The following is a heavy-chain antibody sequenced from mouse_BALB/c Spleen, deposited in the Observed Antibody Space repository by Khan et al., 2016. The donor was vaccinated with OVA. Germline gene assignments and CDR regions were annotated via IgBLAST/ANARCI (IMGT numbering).Heavy chain of an antibody. Sequence: VQLQESGPGLVAPSQTLSITCTISGFSLTNYGVHWVRQPPGKGLEWLVVIWSDGSTTYNSALKSRLTISKDNSKSQVFLKMNSLQTDDTAVYVCARQPYYHYDSMDYWGQGTSVTVSS. CDR2: IWSDGST. J-gene: IGHJ4*01. V-gene: IGHV2-6-1*01. D-gene: IGHD2-10*01. CDR3: ARQPYYHYDSMDY. CDR1: GFSLTNYG.